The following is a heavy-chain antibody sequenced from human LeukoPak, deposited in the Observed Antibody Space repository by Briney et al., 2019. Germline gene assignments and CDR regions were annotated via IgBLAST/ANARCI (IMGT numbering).Heavy chain of an antibody. CDR1: GFTFSSYE. CDR2: ISSSGSTI. J-gene: IGHJ4*02. CDR3: ASLSSSSRGY. Sequence: PGGSLRLSCAASGFTFSSYEMNWVRQAPGRGLEWVSYISSSGSTIYYADSVKGRFTISRDNAKNSLYLQMNSLRAKDTAVYYCASLSSSSRGYWGQGTLVTVSS. D-gene: IGHD6-6*01. V-gene: IGHV3-48*03.